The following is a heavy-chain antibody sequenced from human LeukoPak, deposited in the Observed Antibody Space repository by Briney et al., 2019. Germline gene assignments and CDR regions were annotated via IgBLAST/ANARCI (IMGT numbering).Heavy chain of an antibody. V-gene: IGHV3-48*03. CDR1: GFTFSSYE. Sequence: SGGSLRLSCAASGFTFSSYEMNWVRQAPGKGLEWVSYISSSSSTIYYADSVKGRFTISRDNAKNSLYLQMNSLRAEDTAVYYCARAPEWLPYYYYYGMDVWGQGTTVTVSS. CDR3: ARAPEWLPYYYYYGMDV. J-gene: IGHJ6*02. CDR2: ISSSSSTI. D-gene: IGHD3-3*01.